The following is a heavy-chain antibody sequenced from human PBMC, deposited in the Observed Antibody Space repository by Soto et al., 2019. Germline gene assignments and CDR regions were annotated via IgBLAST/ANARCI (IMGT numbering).Heavy chain of an antibody. D-gene: IGHD2-15*01. CDR3: TTGSVEGV. CDR1: GFSFSNAW. Sequence: EVQLVESGGGLVKPGGSLRLSCAASGFSFSNAWMNWVRQAPGKGLEWVGRIKRKIDGEATDYAGTVKVRFTVFRDDSKRALYPQMNSLKGDDTTVYYCTTGSVEGVWGQGTTVTVS. V-gene: IGHV3-15*07. J-gene: IGHJ6*02. CDR2: IKRKIDGEAT.